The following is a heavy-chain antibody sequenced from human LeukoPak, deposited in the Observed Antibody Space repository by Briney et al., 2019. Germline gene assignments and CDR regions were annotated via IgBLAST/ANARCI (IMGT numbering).Heavy chain of an antibody. CDR3: ARGGSGSYYKMNY. CDR2: IIPIFGTA. V-gene: IGHV1-69*05. CDR1: GGTFSSYA. D-gene: IGHD3-10*01. J-gene: IGHJ4*02. Sequence: SVKVSCKASGGTFSSYAISWVRQAPGQGLELMGGIIPIFGTANYAQKFQGRVTITTDESTSTAYMELSSLRSEDTAVYYCARGGSGSYYKMNYWGQGTLVTVSS.